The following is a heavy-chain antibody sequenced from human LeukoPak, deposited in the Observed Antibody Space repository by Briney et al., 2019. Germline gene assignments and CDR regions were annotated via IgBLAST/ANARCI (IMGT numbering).Heavy chain of an antibody. Sequence: PGGSLRLSCAASGFTFSSYAMSWVRQAPGKGLEWVSAISGSGGSTYYADSVKGRFTISRDNAKNSLYLQMNSLRAEDTALYYCAKDDGYYDSSGSRGAFDIWGQGTMVTVSS. V-gene: IGHV3-23*01. CDR1: GFTFSSYA. D-gene: IGHD3-22*01. CDR3: AKDDGYYDSSGSRGAFDI. J-gene: IGHJ3*02. CDR2: ISGSGGST.